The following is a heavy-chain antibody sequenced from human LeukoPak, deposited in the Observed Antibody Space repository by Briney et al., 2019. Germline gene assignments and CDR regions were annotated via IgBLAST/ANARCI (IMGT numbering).Heavy chain of an antibody. V-gene: IGHV3-23*01. CDR1: GFTFSSYA. J-gene: IGHJ6*02. CDR3: AKDRRYSSGYYYYYGMDV. CDR2: ISCSGGST. Sequence: GGSLRLSCAASGFTFSSYAMSWVRQAPGKRLEWVSAISCSGGSTYYADSVKGRFTISRDNSKNTLYLQMNSLRAEDTAVYYCAKDRRYSSGYYYYYGMDVWGQGTTVTVSS. D-gene: IGHD6-19*01.